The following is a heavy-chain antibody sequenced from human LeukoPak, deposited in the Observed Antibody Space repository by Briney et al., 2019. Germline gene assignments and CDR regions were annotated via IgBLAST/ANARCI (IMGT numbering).Heavy chain of an antibody. CDR2: VYHSGTA. D-gene: IGHD1/OR15-1a*01. V-gene: IGHV4-38-2*01. CDR3: ARGGTTRSGGFDP. CDR1: NFSITSGHY. Sequence: SETLSVTCSVSNFSITSGHYWAWIRQPPGKGLELIGSVYHSGTAYYKPSLRGQFTVSVDTSNNHFSLKLTSVTAADTAVYYCARGGTTRSGGFDPWGQGTLVTVSS. J-gene: IGHJ5*02.